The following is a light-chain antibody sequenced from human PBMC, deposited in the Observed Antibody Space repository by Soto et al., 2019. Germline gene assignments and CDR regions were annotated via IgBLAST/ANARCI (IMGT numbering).Light chain of an antibody. CDR3: QQYTQSLWT. V-gene: IGKV3-20*01. CDR1: QSVSASQ. CDR2: GIS. J-gene: IGKJ1*01. Sequence: EPVLTQSPGTLSLSPGERATLSCRTSQSVSASQLAWYQQKPGQAPRLLIYGISKRAAGIPDRFTGSGSGTDFTLTIDGLEPEDFAVYYCQQYTQSLWTFGQGTKVHIK.